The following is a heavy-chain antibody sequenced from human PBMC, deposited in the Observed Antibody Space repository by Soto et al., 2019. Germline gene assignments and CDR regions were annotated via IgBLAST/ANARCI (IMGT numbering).Heavy chain of an antibody. CDR2: IYYSGST. V-gene: IGHV4-39*01. D-gene: IGHD3-3*01. CDR1: GGSISSSSYY. J-gene: IGHJ6*03. CDR3: ARGWDYDFWSGYYPPADHNYYMDV. Sequence: SETLSLTCTVSGGSISSSSYYWGWIRQPPGKGLEWIGSIYYSGSTYYNPSLKSRVTISVDTSKNQFSLKLSSVTAADTAVYYCARGWDYDFWSGYYPPADHNYYMDVWGKGTTVTVSS.